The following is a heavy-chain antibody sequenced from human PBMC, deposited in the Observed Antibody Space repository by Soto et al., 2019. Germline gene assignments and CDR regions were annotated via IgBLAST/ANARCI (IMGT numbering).Heavy chain of an antibody. Sequence: SETLSLTCAVYGGSFSGYYWSWIRQPPGKGLEWIGEINHSGSTNYNPSLKSRVTISVDTSENQFSLKLSSVTAADTAVYYCARGPGPPPYYYYGMDVWGHATTVTVSS. V-gene: IGHV4-34*01. CDR2: INHSGST. CDR3: ARGPGPPPYYYYGMDV. CDR1: GGSFSGYY. J-gene: IGHJ6*02.